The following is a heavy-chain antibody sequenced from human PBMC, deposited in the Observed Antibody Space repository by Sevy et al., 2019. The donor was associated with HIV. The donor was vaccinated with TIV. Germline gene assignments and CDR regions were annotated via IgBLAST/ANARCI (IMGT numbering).Heavy chain of an antibody. CDR2: LSFGCGRI. J-gene: IGHJ4*02. D-gene: IGHD2-8*01. V-gene: IGHV3-23*01. CDR1: GFNFNIYS. CDR3: AREGCTRPHDH. Sequence: GGSLRLSCVASGFNFNIYSMSWVRQARGKGLEWVSTLSFGCGRIKHADSVQGRFTMSRDDSKKTVYLEMNSLRAEDTAVYYCAREGCTRPHDHWGQGTLVTVSS.